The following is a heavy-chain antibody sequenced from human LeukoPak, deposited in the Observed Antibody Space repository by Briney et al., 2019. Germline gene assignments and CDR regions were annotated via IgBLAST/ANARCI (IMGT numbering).Heavy chain of an antibody. V-gene: IGHV3-23*01. Sequence: GGSLRLSCAASGFTFSTYAKTWVRQAPGKGLEWVSSISGSGGSTYYADSVKGRFTISRDTSKNMLFLEMNSLRAEDTAVYYCAKAGVGGTKYFFDFWGQGTLVTVSS. D-gene: IGHD1-26*01. CDR1: GFTFSTYA. CDR2: ISGSGGST. CDR3: AKAGVGGTKYFFDF. J-gene: IGHJ4*02.